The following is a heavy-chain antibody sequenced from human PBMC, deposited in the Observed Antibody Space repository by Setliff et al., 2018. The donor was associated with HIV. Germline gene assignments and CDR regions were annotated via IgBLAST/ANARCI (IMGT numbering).Heavy chain of an antibody. Sequence: SETLSLTCTVSGDSIRGYYWSWIRQPPGKGLEWIGYIYTSGSTNYNPSLKSRVTISVDTSKNQFSLKLSSVTAADTAVYYCASTYYNFWSGYQGIDYWGQGTLVTVSS. CDR3: ASTYYNFWSGYQGIDY. CDR2: IYTSGST. CDR1: GDSIRGYY. J-gene: IGHJ4*02. D-gene: IGHD3-3*01. V-gene: IGHV4-4*08.